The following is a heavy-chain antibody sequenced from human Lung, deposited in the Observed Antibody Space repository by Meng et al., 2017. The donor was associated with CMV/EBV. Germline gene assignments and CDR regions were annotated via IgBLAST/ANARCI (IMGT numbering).Heavy chain of an antibody. Sequence: QVQLQQWGAGLLKPSETLSLTCAVYGGSFSGYYWSWIRQPPGKGLEWIGEINHSGSTNYNPSLKSRVTISVDTSKNQFSLKLSSVTAADTAVYYCARDLSGSYDYWGQGTLVTVSS. CDR1: GGSFSGYY. CDR3: ARDLSGSYDY. J-gene: IGHJ4*02. CDR2: INHSGST. D-gene: IGHD1-26*01. V-gene: IGHV4-34*01.